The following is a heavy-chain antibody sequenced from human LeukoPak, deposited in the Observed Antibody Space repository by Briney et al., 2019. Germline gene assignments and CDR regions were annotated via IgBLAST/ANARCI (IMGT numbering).Heavy chain of an antibody. CDR2: IYYSGST. CDR3: ARERLTVTNYFDY. V-gene: IGHV4-59*11. Sequence: SSETLSLTCTVSGGSISSHYWSWIRQPPGKGLEWIGYIYYSGSTNYNPSLKSRVTISVDTSKNQFSLKLSSVTAADTAVYYCARERLTVTNYFDYWGQGTLVTVSS. J-gene: IGHJ4*02. D-gene: IGHD4-17*01. CDR1: GGSISSHY.